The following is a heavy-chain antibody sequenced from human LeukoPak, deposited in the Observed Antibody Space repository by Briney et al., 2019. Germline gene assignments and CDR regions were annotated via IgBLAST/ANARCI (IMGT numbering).Heavy chain of an antibody. CDR3: ATFMVRRVITYYYSMDV. J-gene: IGHJ6*02. Sequence: ASVTVSCKGSGYTFTSNYMHWVRKAPGQGLEWMGIINLSGGSTSYAQQFQGRVTMTRDTSTSTVYMELSSLRAEDTAVYFCATFMVRRVITYYYSMDVWGQGTTVTVS. D-gene: IGHD3-10*01. CDR1: GYTFTSNY. V-gene: IGHV1-46*01. CDR2: INLSGGST.